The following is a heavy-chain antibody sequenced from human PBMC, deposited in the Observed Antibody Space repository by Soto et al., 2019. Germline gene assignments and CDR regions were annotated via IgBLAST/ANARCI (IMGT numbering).Heavy chain of an antibody. Sequence: SGPTLVNPTQTLTLTCTFSGFSLSTSGMCVSWIRQPPGKALEWLALIDWDDDKYYSTSLKTRLTISKDTSKNQVVLTMTNMDPVDTATYYCARIPPYSSPGRGAFDIWDQGTMVTVSS. CDR1: GFSLSTSGMC. V-gene: IGHV2-70*01. J-gene: IGHJ3*02. CDR3: ARIPPYSSPGRGAFDI. CDR2: IDWDDDK. D-gene: IGHD6-13*01.